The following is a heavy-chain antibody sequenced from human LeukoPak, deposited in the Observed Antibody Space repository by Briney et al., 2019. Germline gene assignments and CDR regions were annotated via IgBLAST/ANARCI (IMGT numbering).Heavy chain of an antibody. J-gene: IGHJ4*02. Sequence: PGRSLRLSCAASGFTFSVYAMHWVRQAPGKGLEWVSSISGRGDYIYYADSVKGRFTISRDNAKNSLYLQMNSLRADDTAVYYCARRSGSYDYWGQGTLVTVSS. CDR3: ARRSGSYDY. CDR2: ISGRGDYI. D-gene: IGHD1-26*01. V-gene: IGHV3-21*01. CDR1: GFTFSVYA.